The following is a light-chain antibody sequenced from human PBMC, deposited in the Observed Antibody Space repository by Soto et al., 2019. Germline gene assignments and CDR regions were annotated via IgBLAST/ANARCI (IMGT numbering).Light chain of an antibody. CDR1: QRIYTY. CDR3: QQTYSTPIT. V-gene: IGKV1-39*01. Sequence: DLQMTQSPSSLSTSVGDRVTITCRASQRIYTYLNWYQHKPGKAPKLLIYAAIDLQSGVPSRFTGSGSGTDFTLTISSLQPEDFATYYCQQTYSTPITFGGGTKLEI. J-gene: IGKJ4*01. CDR2: AAI.